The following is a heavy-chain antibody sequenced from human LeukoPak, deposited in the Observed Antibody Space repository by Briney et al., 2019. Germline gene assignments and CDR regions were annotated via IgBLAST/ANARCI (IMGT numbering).Heavy chain of an antibody. CDR1: GFTFSSYA. CDR3: AKFWSGYYRGGPFDY. V-gene: IGHV3-23*01. J-gene: IGHJ4*02. CDR2: ISGSGGST. Sequence: GGSLRLSCAASGFTFSSYAMSWVRQAPGKGLEWVSAISGSGGSTYYADSVKGRFTISRDNSKNTLYLQMNSLRAEDTAVYYSAKFWSGYYRGGPFDYWGQGTLVTVSS. D-gene: IGHD3-3*01.